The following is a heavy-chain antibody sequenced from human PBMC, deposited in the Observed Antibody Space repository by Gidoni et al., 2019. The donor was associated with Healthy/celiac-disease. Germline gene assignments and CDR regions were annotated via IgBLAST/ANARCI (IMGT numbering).Heavy chain of an antibody. CDR3: ARPTSYSTRSWFDP. D-gene: IGHD6-13*01. CDR1: GYSFTRYW. CDR2: IYPGDSYT. Sequence: EVQLVQCGAEVKTPGGSLRLSCKGSGYSFTRYWLGWVRQMPGKGLEWMGIIYPGDSYTRYSPSFQGQVTIAADKSISTAYLQWSSLKASYTAMYYCARPTSYSTRSWFDPWGQGTLVTVSS. V-gene: IGHV5-51*03. J-gene: IGHJ5*02.